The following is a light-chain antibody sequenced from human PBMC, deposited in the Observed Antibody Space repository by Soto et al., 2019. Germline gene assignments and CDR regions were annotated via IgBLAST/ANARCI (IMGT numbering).Light chain of an antibody. Sequence: QAVVTQPPSASGTPGQRVTISCSGSSSNIGSKTVNWYQQLPGTAPKLLIYSNNQRPSGAPDRFSGSKSGTSASLAISGLQSEDEADYYCAAWDDSLNGVVFGGGTKLTVL. CDR2: SNN. CDR3: AAWDDSLNGVV. CDR1: SSNIGSKT. J-gene: IGLJ2*01. V-gene: IGLV1-44*01.